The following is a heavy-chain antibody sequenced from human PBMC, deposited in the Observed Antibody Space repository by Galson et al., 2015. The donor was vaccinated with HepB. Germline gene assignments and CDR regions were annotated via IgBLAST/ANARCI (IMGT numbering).Heavy chain of an antibody. CDR3: ARRTSGWSFDY. Sequence: QSGAEVKKPGESLKISCKGSGYSFTDYWIGWVRQMPGKSLEWMGIIDPADSDTRYSPAFQGQVSISADKSITTAYLLWSSLKASDTAIYFCARRTSGWSFDYWGQGTLVTVSS. J-gene: IGHJ4*02. CDR1: GYSFTDYW. CDR2: IDPADSDT. D-gene: IGHD6-19*01. V-gene: IGHV5-51*01.